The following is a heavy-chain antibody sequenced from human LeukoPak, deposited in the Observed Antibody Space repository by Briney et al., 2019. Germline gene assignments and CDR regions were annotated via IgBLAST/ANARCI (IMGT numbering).Heavy chain of an antibody. CDR3: ARDYGDYAYWYFDL. Sequence: ASVKVSCKASGYTFSKYGISWMRQAPGQGLEWMGWISANNGNTKYAKNFTDRVTITTNTSASTAYMELRSLRSDDTALYFCARDYGDYAYWYFDLWGRGSLVIVSS. CDR2: ISANNGNT. V-gene: IGHV1-18*01. CDR1: GYTFSKYG. J-gene: IGHJ2*01. D-gene: IGHD4-17*01.